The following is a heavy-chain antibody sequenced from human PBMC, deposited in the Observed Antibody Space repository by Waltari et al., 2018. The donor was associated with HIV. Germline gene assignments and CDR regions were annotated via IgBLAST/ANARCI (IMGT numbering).Heavy chain of an antibody. J-gene: IGHJ4*02. D-gene: IGHD3-22*01. CDR2: IRSKAYCGTT. Sequence: EVQLVESGGGLVQSGRSLRLSCTASGFTFGDYAMSWVRQAPGKGLEWVGFIRSKAYCGTTEYAASLKGRFTISRDDSKSIAYLQMNRLKTEDTAVYYCTTCRYDSSGYYFDYWGQGTLVTVSS. CDR3: TTCRYDSSGYYFDY. V-gene: IGHV3-49*04. CDR1: GFTFGDYA.